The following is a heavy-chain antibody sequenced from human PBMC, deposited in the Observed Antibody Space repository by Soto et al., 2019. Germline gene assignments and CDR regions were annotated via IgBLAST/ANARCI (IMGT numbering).Heavy chain of an antibody. CDR2: IWYDGSNT. Sequence: QVQLVESGGGVVQPGRSLRLSCAASGFTFRNYGMHWVRQAPGKGLECVAVIWYDGSNTYYADSVKGRFTISRDNSKNTVHLQMNRLRAEDTAVYYCTSDVSSRYFDLWGRGPLVTVSS. J-gene: IGHJ2*01. CDR1: GFTFRNYG. V-gene: IGHV3-33*01. CDR3: TSDVSSRYFDL.